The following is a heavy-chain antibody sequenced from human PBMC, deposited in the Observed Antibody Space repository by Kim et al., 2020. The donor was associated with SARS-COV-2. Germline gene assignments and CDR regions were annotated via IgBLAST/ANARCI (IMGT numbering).Heavy chain of an antibody. Sequence: SETLSLTCTVSGGSISSSSYYWGWIRQPPGKGLEWIGSIYYSGSTYYNPSLKSRVTISVDTSKNQFSLKLSSVTAADTAVYYCARQGTTVTLFAFDIWGQGTMVTVSS. J-gene: IGHJ3*02. V-gene: IGHV4-39*01. CDR2: IYYSGST. D-gene: IGHD4-17*01. CDR1: GGSISSSSYY. CDR3: ARQGTTVTLFAFDI.